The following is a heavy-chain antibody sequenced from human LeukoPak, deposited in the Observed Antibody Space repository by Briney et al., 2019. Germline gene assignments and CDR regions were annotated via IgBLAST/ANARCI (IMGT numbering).Heavy chain of an antibody. Sequence: GGSLRLSCTVSGFTVSSNSWSWVRQAPGKGLEWVSFIYSGGNTHYAASVKGRCTISRDNSKNTVYLQMSSLRPEDTAVYFCAKDFTWALDYWGQGTLVTVSS. CDR2: IYSGGNT. CDR3: AKDFTWALDY. J-gene: IGHJ4*02. D-gene: IGHD1-26*01. V-gene: IGHV3-53*01. CDR1: GFTVSSNS.